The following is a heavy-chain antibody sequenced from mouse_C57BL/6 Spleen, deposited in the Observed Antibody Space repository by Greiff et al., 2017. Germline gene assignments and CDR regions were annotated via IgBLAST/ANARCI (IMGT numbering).Heavy chain of an antibody. J-gene: IGHJ2*01. V-gene: IGHV5-6*01. D-gene: IGHD4-1*01. CDR1: GFTFSSYG. CDR3: ARDWEFDY. CDR2: ISSGGSYT. Sequence: EVQLQESGGDLVKPGGSLKLSCAASGFTFSSYGMSWVRQTPDKRLEWVATISSGGSYTYYPDSVKGRFTISRDNAKNTLYLQMSSLKSEDTAMYYCARDWEFDYWGQGTTLTVSS.